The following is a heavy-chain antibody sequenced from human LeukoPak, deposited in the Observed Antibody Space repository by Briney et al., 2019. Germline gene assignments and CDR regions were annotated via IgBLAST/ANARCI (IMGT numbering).Heavy chain of an antibody. CDR1: GYTLTELS. D-gene: IGHD3-22*01. Sequence: ASVKVSCKVSGYTLTELSMHWVRQAPGKGLEWMGGFDPEDGETIYAQKFQGRVTMTEDISTDTAYMELSSLRSEDTAVYYCATSTTIVVAMGYYFDYWGQGTLVTVSS. V-gene: IGHV1-24*01. CDR2: FDPEDGET. J-gene: IGHJ4*02. CDR3: ATSTTIVVAMGYYFDY.